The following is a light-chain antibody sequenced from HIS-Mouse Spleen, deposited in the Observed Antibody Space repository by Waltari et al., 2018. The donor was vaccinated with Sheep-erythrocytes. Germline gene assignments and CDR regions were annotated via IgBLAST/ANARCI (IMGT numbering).Light chain of an antibody. CDR1: SSDVGGYNY. CDR3: CSYAGSYNHV. CDR2: DVS. V-gene: IGLV2-11*01. J-gene: IGLJ1*01. Sequence: QSALTQPRSVSGSPGQSVTISCTGTSSDVGGYNYVSWYQQHPGKAPNLMIYDVSNRPSGVPDRFSGSKSGNTASLTISGIQAEDEADYYCCSYAGSYNHVFATGTKVTVL.